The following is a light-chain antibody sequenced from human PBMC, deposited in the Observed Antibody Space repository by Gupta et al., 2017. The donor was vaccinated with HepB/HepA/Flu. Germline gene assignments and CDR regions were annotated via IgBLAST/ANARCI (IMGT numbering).Light chain of an antibody. CDR2: NNN. CDR3: EASHDSQNGRL. V-gene: IGLV1-44*01. J-gene: IGLJ2*01. Sequence: QSVLTQPPSSSGTRGQRVTISSSGSTANIGTNTVDWYQQVPETAPKPLIYNNNQRPSGVPDRFSGSKSGTSASLTTSGLQAEDEADDYWEASHDSQNGRLCGGGTKLTV. CDR1: TANIGTNT.